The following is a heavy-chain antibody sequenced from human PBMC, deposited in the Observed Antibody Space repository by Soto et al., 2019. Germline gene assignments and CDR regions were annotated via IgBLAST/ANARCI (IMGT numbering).Heavy chain of an antibody. J-gene: IGHJ4*02. CDR1: GGSISGGYS. Sequence: PSETLSLTCAVSGGSISGGYSWTWIRQPPGKGLEWIGYIYHAGGTYYNPSLKSRVTISVDRSKNQFSLDLTSVTAADTAMYFCARLTGDRDYWGQGALVTVSS. D-gene: IGHD3-9*01. V-gene: IGHV4-30-2*01. CDR3: ARLTGDRDY. CDR2: IYHAGGT.